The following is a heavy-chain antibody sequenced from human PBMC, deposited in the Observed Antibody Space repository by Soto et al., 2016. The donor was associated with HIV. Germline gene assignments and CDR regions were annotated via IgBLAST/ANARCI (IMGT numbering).Heavy chain of an antibody. D-gene: IGHD3-22*01. CDR2: IYSDDST. CDR1: GITVTNTY. V-gene: IGHV3-66*01. J-gene: IGHJ3*02. Sequence: EEQLVESGGGLVQPGGSPRLSCTASGITVTNTYLNWVRQAPGKGLEWVSVIYSDDSTFYADSVRGRFTISRDISKNTLFLQMNSLRAEDTAIYYCARERDYDSSEDGFDMWGQGTMVTVSS. CDR3: ARERDYDSSEDGFDM.